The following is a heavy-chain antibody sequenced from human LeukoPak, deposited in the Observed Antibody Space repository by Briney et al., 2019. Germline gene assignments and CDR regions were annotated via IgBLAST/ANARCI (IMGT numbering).Heavy chain of an antibody. D-gene: IGHD3-10*01. V-gene: IGHV3-30*18. CDR3: AKDVLLWFGELWTSTGGMDV. J-gene: IGHJ6*02. CDR2: ISYDGSNK. CDR1: GFTFSSYG. Sequence: PGGSLRLSCAASGFTFSSYGMHWVRQAPGKGLEWVAVISYDGSNKYYADSVKGRFTISRDNSKNTLYLQMNSLRAEDTAVYYCAKDVLLWFGELWTSTGGMDVWGQGTTVTVSS.